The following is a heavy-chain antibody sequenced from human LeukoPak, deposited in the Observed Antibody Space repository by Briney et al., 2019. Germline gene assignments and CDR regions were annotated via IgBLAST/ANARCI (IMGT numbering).Heavy chain of an antibody. J-gene: IGHJ4*02. Sequence: SETLSLTCTVSGGSISSYYWSWIRQPPGKGLEWIAYIYYSGSTNYNPSLKSRVTISVDTSKNQLSLKLSSVTAADTAVYYCARRYGSGSSGTFDYWGQGTLVTVSS. CDR3: ARRYGSGSSGTFDY. CDR1: GGSISSYY. D-gene: IGHD3-10*01. CDR2: IYYSGST. V-gene: IGHV4-59*01.